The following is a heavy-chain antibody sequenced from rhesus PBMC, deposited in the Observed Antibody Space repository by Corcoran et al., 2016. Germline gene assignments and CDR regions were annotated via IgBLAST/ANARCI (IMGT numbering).Heavy chain of an antibody. V-gene: IGHV2-152*01. CDR3: ARRYSNYWNYGLDS. J-gene: IGHJ6*01. Sequence: QVTLKESGPALVKPTQTLTLTCTFSGFSLTTSGMGVGWIRQPPGKALEWLALIYWDDDKRYSTSLKSRLTISKDTSKNQVVLTITNMDPMDTATYYCARRYSNYWNYGLDSWGQVVVVTVSS. D-gene: IGHD4-23*01. CDR2: IYWDDDK. CDR1: GFSLTTSGMG.